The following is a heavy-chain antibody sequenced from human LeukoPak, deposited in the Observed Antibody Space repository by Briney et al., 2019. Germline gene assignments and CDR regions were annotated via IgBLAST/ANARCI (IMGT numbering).Heavy chain of an antibody. D-gene: IGHD6-13*01. CDR3: ATSGRAAAGTRDAFDI. Sequence: SETLSLTCAVYGGSFSGYYWSWIRQPPGKGLEWIGEINHGGSTNYNPSLKSRVTISVDKSKNQFSLKLSSVTAADTAVYYCATSGRAAAGTRDAFDIWGQGTMVTVSS. V-gene: IGHV4-34*01. CDR1: GGSFSGYY. J-gene: IGHJ3*02. CDR2: INHGGST.